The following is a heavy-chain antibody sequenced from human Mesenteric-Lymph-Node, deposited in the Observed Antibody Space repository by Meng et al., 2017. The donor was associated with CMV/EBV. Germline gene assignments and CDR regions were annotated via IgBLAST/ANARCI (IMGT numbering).Heavy chain of an antibody. CDR2: IYHSGST. CDR3: AGIGGTTPLGY. D-gene: IGHD2-15*01. V-gene: IGHV4-4*02. CDR1: GGAISSNYW. Sequence: CAVSGGAISSNYWWNWVRQPPGKGREWIGEIYHSGSTNYNPSLKSRVTISVDKSKNQFSLKLTSVTAADTAVYYCAGIGGTTPLGYWGQGTLVTVSS. J-gene: IGHJ4*02.